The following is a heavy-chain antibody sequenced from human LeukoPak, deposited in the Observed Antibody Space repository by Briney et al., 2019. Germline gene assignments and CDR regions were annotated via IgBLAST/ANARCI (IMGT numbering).Heavy chain of an antibody. CDR1: GYTLTELS. V-gene: IGHV1-2*02. Sequence: EASVKVSCKVSGYTLTELSMHWVRQAPGQGLEWMGWITPNSGGTNYAQRFQGRVTMTRDTSISTAYMELSRLRSDDTAVYYCAREAYDSGSFRTDYYYMDVWGKGTTVTISS. D-gene: IGHD3-10*01. CDR2: ITPNSGGT. CDR3: AREAYDSGSFRTDYYYMDV. J-gene: IGHJ6*03.